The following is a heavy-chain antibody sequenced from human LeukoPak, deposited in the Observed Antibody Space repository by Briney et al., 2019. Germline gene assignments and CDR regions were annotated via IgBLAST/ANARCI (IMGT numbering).Heavy chain of an antibody. CDR1: GYTFTSYA. V-gene: IGHV1-3*01. J-gene: IGHJ4*02. D-gene: IGHD6-19*01. Sequence: ASVKVSCKASGYTFTSYAMHWVRQAPGQRLEWMGWINAGNGNTKYSQKFQGRVTITRDTSASTAYMELSSLRSEDTAVYYCASGGAVAGTEGLDYFDYWGQGTLVTVSS. CDR2: INAGNGNT. CDR3: ASGGAVAGTEGLDYFDY.